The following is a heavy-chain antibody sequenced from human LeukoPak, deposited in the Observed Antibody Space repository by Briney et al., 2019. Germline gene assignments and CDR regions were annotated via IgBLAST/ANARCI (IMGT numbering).Heavy chain of an antibody. CDR2: INPDGTNT. D-gene: IGHD2-15*01. J-gene: IGHJ5*02. CDR1: GFTFSNYF. CDR3: ARRVDATRWFDP. Sequence: GGSLRLSCAASGFTFSNYFMHWVRQAPGRGLVWVSRINPDGTNTMYAGSVKGRFTISRDNAKNILYLQMNSLRDDDTAVYYCARRVDATRWFDPWGQGTLVTASS. V-gene: IGHV3-74*03.